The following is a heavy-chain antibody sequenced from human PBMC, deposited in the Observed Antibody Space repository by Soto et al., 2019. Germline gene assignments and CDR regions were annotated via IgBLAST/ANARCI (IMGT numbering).Heavy chain of an antibody. Sequence: QVQLQESGPGLVKPSQTLSLTCTVSGGSISSGGYYWSWIRQHPGKGLEWIGYIYYSGSTYYNPSLKSRVTISVDTSKNQFSLKLSSVTAADTAVYYCATYVDITMVRGVIIIGGYFDYWGQGTLVTVSS. J-gene: IGHJ4*02. CDR1: GGSISSGGYY. D-gene: IGHD3-10*01. CDR2: IYYSGST. CDR3: ATYVDITMVRGVIIIGGYFDY. V-gene: IGHV4-31*03.